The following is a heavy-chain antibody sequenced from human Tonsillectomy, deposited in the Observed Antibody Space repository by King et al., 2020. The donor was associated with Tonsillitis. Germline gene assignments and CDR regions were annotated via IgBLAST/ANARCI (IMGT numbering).Heavy chain of an antibody. CDR3: ARDPGSDAFDI. CDR1: GFTSSNYW. V-gene: IGHV3-7*01. Sequence: QLVQSGGGLVQPGGSLRLSCAVSGFTSSNYWMSWVRQAPGEGREWVANIKEDGSDKYYVDSVKGRFTISRDNAKNSLYLQMNSLRAEDTAVYYCARDPGSDAFDIGGQGTLVSVSS. D-gene: IGHD1-26*01. J-gene: IGHJ3*02. CDR2: IKEDGSDK.